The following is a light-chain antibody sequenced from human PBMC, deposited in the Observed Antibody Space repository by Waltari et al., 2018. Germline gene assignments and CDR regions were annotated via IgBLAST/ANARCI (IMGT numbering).Light chain of an antibody. CDR1: IHAVGGYNY. CDR3: CSHRSGNTLGV. Sequence: QSALTQPASVYGSPGQSITISCTGTIHAVGGYNYVSWYRPHPGQAPQLRIYDGATRPSGVSDRFAASKSGNTASLTISGLQAEDEADYYCCSHRSGNTLGVFGGGTKLTVL. CDR2: DGA. V-gene: IGLV2-14*03. J-gene: IGLJ2*01.